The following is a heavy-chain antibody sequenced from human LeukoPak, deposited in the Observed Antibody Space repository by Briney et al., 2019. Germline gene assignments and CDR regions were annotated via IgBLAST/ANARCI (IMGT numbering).Heavy chain of an antibody. CDR3: SRSAGSSTWYEGYYFDY. CDR1: GFTFSRYW. V-gene: IGHV3-7*01. CDR2: IKQDGSEK. J-gene: IGHJ4*02. D-gene: IGHD6-13*01. Sequence: GGSLRLSCAASGFTFSRYWMSWVRQAPGKGLEWVANIKQDGSEKYYVDSVKGRFTISRDNAKNSLYLQMNSLRAEDTAVYYCSRSAGSSTWYEGYYFDYWGQGTLVTVSS.